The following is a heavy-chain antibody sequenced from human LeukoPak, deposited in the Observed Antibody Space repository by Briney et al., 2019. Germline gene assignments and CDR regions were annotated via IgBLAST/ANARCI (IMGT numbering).Heavy chain of an antibody. J-gene: IGHJ4*02. V-gene: IGHV1-18*04. D-gene: IGHD3-3*01. CDR1: GYTFTGYY. CDR2: ISAYSGNT. CDR3: ARAPDDYDFWSGPFDY. Sequence: GASVKVSCKASGYTFTGYYIHWMRQAPGQGLEWMGWISAYSGNTNYAQNLQGRVTMTTDTSTSTAYMELRSLRSDDTAVYYCARAPDDYDFWSGPFDYWGRGTLVTVSS.